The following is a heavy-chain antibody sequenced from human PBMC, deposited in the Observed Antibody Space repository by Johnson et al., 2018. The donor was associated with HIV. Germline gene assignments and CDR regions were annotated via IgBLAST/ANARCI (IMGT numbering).Heavy chain of an antibody. V-gene: IGHV3-23*04. CDR1: GFTFSDHY. Sequence: VQLVESGGGVVQPGRSLRLSCAASGFTFSDHYMDWVRQTPGKGLAWVSAVSAGGDNTYYADSVEGRFTISRDNSKNTLYLQMNSLRAEDTAVYYCARSMRGAFDVWGQGTMVTVSS. CDR3: ARSMRGAFDV. CDR2: VSAGGDNT. D-gene: IGHD3-10*01. J-gene: IGHJ3*01.